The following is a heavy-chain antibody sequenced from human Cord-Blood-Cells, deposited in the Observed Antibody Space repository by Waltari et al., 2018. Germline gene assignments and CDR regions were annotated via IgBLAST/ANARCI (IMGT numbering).Heavy chain of an antibody. V-gene: IGHV4-31*03. Sequence: QVQLQESGPGLVQPSQTLSLTCTVSGGSISSGGYYWSWIRQPPGKGLEWIGYIYYSGSTYYNPSLKSRVTISVDTSKNQFSLKLSSVTAADTAVYYCARSGDCTNGVCYYMDVWGKGTTVTVSS. CDR3: ARSGDCTNGVCYYMDV. D-gene: IGHD2-8*01. J-gene: IGHJ6*03. CDR2: IYYSGST. CDR1: GGSISSGGYY.